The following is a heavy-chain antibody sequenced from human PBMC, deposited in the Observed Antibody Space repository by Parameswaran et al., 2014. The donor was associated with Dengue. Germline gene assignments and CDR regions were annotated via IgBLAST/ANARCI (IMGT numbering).Heavy chain of an antibody. CDR3: ARDWGGGQQLVPGQH. J-gene: IGHJ1*01. V-gene: IGHV3-30-3*01. D-gene: IGHD6-13*01. CDR2: ISYDGSNK. Sequence: WIRQPPGKGLEWVAVISYDGSNKYYADSVKGRFTISRDNSKNTLYLQMNSLRAEDTAVYYCARDWGGGQQLVPGQHWGQGTLVTVSS.